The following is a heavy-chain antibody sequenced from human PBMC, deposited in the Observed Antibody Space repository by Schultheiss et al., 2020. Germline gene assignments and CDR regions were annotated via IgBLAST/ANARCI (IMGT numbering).Heavy chain of an antibody. J-gene: IGHJ6*02. Sequence: GGSLRLSCAASGFTFSSYWMSWVRQAPGKGLEWVANIKQDGSEKYYVDSVKGRFTISRDNAKNSLYLQMNSLRAEDTAVYYCARDWFVVWLNYYYGMDVWGQGTTVTVSS. V-gene: IGHV3-7*01. D-gene: IGHD3-10*01. CDR2: IKQDGSEK. CDR1: GFTFSSYW. CDR3: ARDWFVVWLNYYYGMDV.